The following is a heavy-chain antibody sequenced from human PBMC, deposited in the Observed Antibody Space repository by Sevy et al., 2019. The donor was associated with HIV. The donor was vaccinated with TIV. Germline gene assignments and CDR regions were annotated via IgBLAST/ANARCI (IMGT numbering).Heavy chain of an antibody. CDR3: ARGVAKGLDTQSFDY. CDR1: GGSIGRGVYS. CDR2: IYHSGST. J-gene: IGHJ4*01. V-gene: IGHV4-30-2*01. D-gene: IGHD3-10*01. Sequence: SETLSLTCTVSGGSIGRGVYSWSWIRQAPGNGLEWIAYIYHSGSTYSNPSLKSRVTMSVDPSKKQFSLSLSSVTAADTAVYYCARGVAKGLDTQSFDYWGQGSLVTVSS.